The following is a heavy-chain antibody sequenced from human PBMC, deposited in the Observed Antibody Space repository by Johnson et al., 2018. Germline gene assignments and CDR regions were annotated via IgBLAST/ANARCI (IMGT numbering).Heavy chain of an antibody. CDR3: AKALNIDGAGVSPSDI. Sequence: QVRLVEAGGGVVEPGRSLRLSCAASGFIFRNSAIHWVRPDPVKGLEWVAVILDDGSHEYYADSVKGRFTISRDSSKNTLYQQMARLGTEDKAVYPCAKALNIDGAGVSPSDIWGQGTMVTVSS. D-gene: IGHD6-19*01. CDR2: ILDDGSHE. CDR1: GFIFRNSA. J-gene: IGHJ3*02. V-gene: IGHV3-30-3*01.